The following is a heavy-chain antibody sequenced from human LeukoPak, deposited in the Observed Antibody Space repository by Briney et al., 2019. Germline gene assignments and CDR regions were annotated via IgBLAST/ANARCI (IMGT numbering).Heavy chain of an antibody. CDR3: ARDKVSAYCGGDCYSGYFDY. D-gene: IGHD2-21*02. V-gene: IGHV3-21*04. Sequence: GGSLRLSCAASGFTFSSYAMSWVRQAPGKGLEWVSSISSSSSYIYYADSVKGRFTISRDNSKNTLYLQMNSLRAEDTAVYYCARDKVSAYCGGDCYSGYFDYWGQGTLVTVSS. J-gene: IGHJ4*02. CDR2: ISSSSSYI. CDR1: GFTFSSYA.